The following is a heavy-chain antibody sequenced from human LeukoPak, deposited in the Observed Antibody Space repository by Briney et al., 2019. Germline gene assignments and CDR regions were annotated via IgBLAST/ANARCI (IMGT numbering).Heavy chain of an antibody. CDR2: IYTSGST. CDR3: AREADCTNDVCYTHAFHI. V-gene: IGHV4-61*02. D-gene: IGHD2-8*01. CDR1: GGSISSGSYY. Sequence: SETLSLTCTVTGGSISSGSYYWSWIRQPAGKGLEWIGRIYTSGSTNYNPSLKSRVTISVDTSKNQFSLKLSSVTAAYTAVYYCAREADCTNDVCYTHAFHIWVQGTMVTVSS. J-gene: IGHJ3*02.